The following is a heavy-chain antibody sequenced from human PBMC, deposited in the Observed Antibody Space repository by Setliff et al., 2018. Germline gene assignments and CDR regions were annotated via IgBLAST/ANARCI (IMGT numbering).Heavy chain of an antibody. CDR1: GYTFTSYG. CDR2: ISAYNGNT. D-gene: IGHD6-13*01. CDR3: ARVGSSSWLHPDVYYYYGMDV. J-gene: IGHJ6*02. Sequence: ASVKACKASGYTFTSYGISWVRQAPGQGLEWMGWISAYNGNTNYAQKLQGRVTMTTDTSTSTAYMELRSLRSDDTAVYYCARVGSSSWLHPDVYYYYGMDVWGQGTTVTVSS. V-gene: IGHV1-18*01.